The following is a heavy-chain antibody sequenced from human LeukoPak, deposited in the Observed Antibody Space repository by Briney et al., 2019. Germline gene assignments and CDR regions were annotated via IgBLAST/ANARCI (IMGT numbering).Heavy chain of an antibody. Sequence: GGSLRLSCAASGFTFSSYSMNWVRQAPGKGLEWVSSISSSSSYIYYADSVKGRFTISRDNAKNSLYLQMNSLRAEDTAVYYCARYQYYYDSSGYRYYMDVWGKGTTVTVSS. D-gene: IGHD3-22*01. CDR1: GFTFSSYS. J-gene: IGHJ6*03. V-gene: IGHV3-21*01. CDR2: ISSSSSYI. CDR3: ARYQYYYDSSGYRYYMDV.